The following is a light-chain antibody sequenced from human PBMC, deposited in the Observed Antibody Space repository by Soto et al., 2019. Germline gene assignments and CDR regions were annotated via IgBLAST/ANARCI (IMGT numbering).Light chain of an antibody. Sequence: QSVLAQPASVSGSPGQSITISCTATSTDVGAYNYVAWYQQHPGKAPKLIIYEVTNRPSGVSYRFSASKSGNTASLTISGLHSEDEADYYCISYTGKSASYVFGTGTKVTVL. CDR2: EVT. J-gene: IGLJ1*01. CDR1: STDVGAYNY. CDR3: ISYTGKSASYV. V-gene: IGLV2-14*01.